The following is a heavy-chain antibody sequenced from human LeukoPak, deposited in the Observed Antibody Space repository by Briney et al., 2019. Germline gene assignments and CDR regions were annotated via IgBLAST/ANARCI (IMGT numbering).Heavy chain of an antibody. J-gene: IGHJ6*03. CDR1: GFTFSNYW. V-gene: IGHV3-7*01. Sequence: GGSLRLSCAASGFTFSNYWMTWVRQAPGKGLDWVADIKQDGSEKLYVNSVRGRLTISRDNAKMSLFLQMNSLRAEDTAVYYCARDNGVVHGVYYMDVWGKGTTVTVS. D-gene: IGHD3-3*01. CDR2: IKQDGSEK. CDR3: ARDNGVVHGVYYMDV.